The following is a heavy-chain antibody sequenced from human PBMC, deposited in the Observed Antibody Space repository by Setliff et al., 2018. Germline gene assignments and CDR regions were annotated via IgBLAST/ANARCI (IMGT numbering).Heavy chain of an antibody. CDR3: ERYTPKLPELGIYGWFDY. D-gene: IGHD7-27*01. CDR1: GDSINSYPYY. V-gene: IGHV4-39*07. Sequence: PSETLSLTCTVSGDSINSYPYYWGWIRQPPGKGLEWIGNIYYTGITYYNPSLKRRGTISVDTSKNHFSLKLTSVTAADTAAYYCERYTPKLPELGIYGWFDYWGQGTPVTVSS. CDR2: IYYTGIT. J-gene: IGHJ4*02.